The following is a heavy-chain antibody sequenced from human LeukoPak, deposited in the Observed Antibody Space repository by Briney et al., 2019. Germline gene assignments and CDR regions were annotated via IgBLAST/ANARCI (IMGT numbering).Heavy chain of an antibody. D-gene: IGHD3-22*01. Sequence: KPSETLSLTCTVSGGSISSYSWSWIRQPAGKGLEWIGQIYTSGTTNYNPSLKSRITMSVDTSKNHFSLKLSSVTAADTAVYYCARCPLYDNSGASVYYFDYWGQGTLVTVSS. J-gene: IGHJ4*02. CDR3: ARCPLYDNSGASVYYFDY. CDR1: GGSISSYS. V-gene: IGHV4-4*07. CDR2: IYTSGTT.